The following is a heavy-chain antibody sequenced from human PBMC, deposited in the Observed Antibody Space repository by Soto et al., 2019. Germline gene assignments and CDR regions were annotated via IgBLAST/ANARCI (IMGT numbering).Heavy chain of an antibody. D-gene: IGHD3-3*01. CDR3: ARADSWDFWSGYHLGYYYYGMDV. CDR2: IYYSGST. V-gene: IGHV4-61*01. CDR1: GGSVSSGSYY. J-gene: IGHJ6*02. Sequence: PSETLSLTCTVSGGSVSSGSYYWSWIRQPPGKGLEWIGYIYYSGSTNYNPSLKSRVTISVDTSKNQFSLKLSSVTAADTAVYYCARADSWDFWSGYHLGYYYYGMDVWGQGTTVTVSS.